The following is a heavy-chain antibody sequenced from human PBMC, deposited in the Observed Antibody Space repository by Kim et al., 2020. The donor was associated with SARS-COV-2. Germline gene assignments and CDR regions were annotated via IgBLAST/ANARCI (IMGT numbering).Heavy chain of an antibody. CDR2: ISGNGGRT. CDR1: GFTFSTVA. Sequence: GGSLRLSCVASGFTFSTVAMNWVRRTPGKGLEWVSTISGNGGRTYYADSVKGRFTISRDITKNTLYLQMNSLGVDDTAVYYCAKGLGDVGSGSNCNSVWGQGTTVTVSS. CDR3: AKGLGDVGSGSNCNSV. D-gene: IGHD2-15*01. V-gene: IGHV3-23*01. J-gene: IGHJ6*02.